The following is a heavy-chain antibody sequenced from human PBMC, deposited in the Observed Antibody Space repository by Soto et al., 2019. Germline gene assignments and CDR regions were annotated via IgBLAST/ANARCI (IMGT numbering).Heavy chain of an antibody. CDR1: GGSISGYY. CDR2: IYNIIGST. D-gene: IGHD6-13*01. Sequence: PSETLSLTCTVSGGSISGYYWSWLRQPPGKGLEWIGYIYNIIGSTSYNPSLRSRVTMSIDTSQEQFSLRLSSVTAADTAVYDCARAAAFTSSWDSWGQGALVTFSS. V-gene: IGHV4-59*08. J-gene: IGHJ1*01. CDR3: ARAAAFTSSWDS.